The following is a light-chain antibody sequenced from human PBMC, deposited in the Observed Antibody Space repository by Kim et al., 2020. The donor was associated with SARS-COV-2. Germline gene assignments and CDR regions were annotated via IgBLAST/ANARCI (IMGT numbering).Light chain of an antibody. CDR1: ESVTIF. V-gene: IGKV1-39*01. CDR3: QQSHTLPWT. CDR2: TTS. Sequence: ASGGDRVTITCRASESVTIFLQWYQQKSGKAPSLLISTTSTLQGGVPSRFIGSGSGAYFTLTINNLQPEDLGTYYCQQSHTLPWTFGQGTKVDIK. J-gene: IGKJ1*01.